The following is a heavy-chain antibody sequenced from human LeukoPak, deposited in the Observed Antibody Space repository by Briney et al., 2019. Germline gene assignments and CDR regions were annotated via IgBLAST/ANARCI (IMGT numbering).Heavy chain of an antibody. D-gene: IGHD3-9*01. CDR2: IYHSGST. Sequence: SETLSLTCTVSGYSISSGYYWGWIRQPPGKGLEWIGSIYHSGSTYYNPSLKSRVTISVDTSKNQFSLKLSSVTAADTAVYYCAREAPYYDILTAIGYYYYYYMDVWGKGTTVTISS. CDR1: GYSISSGYY. J-gene: IGHJ6*03. V-gene: IGHV4-38-2*02. CDR3: AREAPYYDILTAIGYYYYYYMDV.